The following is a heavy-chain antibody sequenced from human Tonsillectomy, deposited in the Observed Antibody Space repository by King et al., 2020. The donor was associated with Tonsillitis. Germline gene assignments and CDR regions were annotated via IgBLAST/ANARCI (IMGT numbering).Heavy chain of an antibody. J-gene: IGHJ1*01. V-gene: IGHV4-39*07. CDR2: IYYIGST. Sequence: LQLQESGPGLVKPSETLSLTCTVSGGSVSSSSYFWGWIRQPPGEELEWIGSIYYIGSTYYNPSLRSRVTTSLDTSKNQFSLKLNSVTAADTAVYYCARLAVYSTTGHGYVHHWGQGTLVTVSS. CDR1: GGSVSSSSYF. D-gene: IGHD6-13*01. CDR3: ARLAVYSTTGHGYVHH.